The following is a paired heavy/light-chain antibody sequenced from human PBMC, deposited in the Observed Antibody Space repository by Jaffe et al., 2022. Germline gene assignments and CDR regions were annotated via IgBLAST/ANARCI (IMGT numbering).Heavy chain of an antibody. CDR2: ITTSGGAM. Sequence: EAQLVESGGGLVQPGGSLRLSCVASGFSFSSYGMNWVRQAPGKGLEWVSYITTSGGAMNYADSVKGRFTISRDNAKNSLYLQMNSLRAGDTAVYYCARDASGYYGLGRPGFDPWGQGTLVTVSS. J-gene: IGHJ5*01. CDR3: ARDASGYYGLGRPGFDP. D-gene: IGHD3-10*01. V-gene: IGHV3-48*03. CDR1: GFSFSSYG.
Light chain of an antibody. CDR1: SSDVGGYNY. Sequence: QSALTQPASVSGSPGQSITISCTGTSSDVGGYNYVSWYQQHPGKVPKLMIYEVTDRPSGVSYRFSGSKSGNTASLTISGLQAEDEADYYCSSYTSSSTLYVFGTGTQVTVL. V-gene: IGLV2-14*01. CDR2: EVT. J-gene: IGLJ1*01. CDR3: SSYTSSSTLYV.